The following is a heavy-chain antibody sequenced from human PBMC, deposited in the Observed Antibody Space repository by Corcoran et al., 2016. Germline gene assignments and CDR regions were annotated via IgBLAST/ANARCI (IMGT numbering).Heavy chain of an antibody. CDR1: GFTFSSYG. D-gene: IGHD3-3*02. CDR3: AKDSSPFLEWFLPYYYGMYV. J-gene: IGHJ6*02. V-gene: IGHV3-30*18. CDR2: ISYDGSNK. Sequence: QVQLVESGGGVVQPGRSLRLSCAASGFTFSSYGMHWVRQAPGKGLEWVAVISYDGSNKYYADSVKGRFTISRDNSKNTLYLQMNSLRAEDPAVYYCAKDSSPFLEWFLPYYYGMYVWGQGTTVTVSS.